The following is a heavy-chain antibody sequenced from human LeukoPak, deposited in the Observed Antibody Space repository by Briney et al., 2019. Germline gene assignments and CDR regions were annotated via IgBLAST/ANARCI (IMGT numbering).Heavy chain of an antibody. CDR3: ARGQRRHTDMAPSFDY. V-gene: IGHV3-23*01. Sequence: PGGSLRLSCAASGFTFSSYAMSWVRQAPGKGLEWVSAITGSGGSTYYADSVKGRFTISRDNSKNTLYLQMNSLRPEDTAVYYCARGQRRHTDMAPSFDYWGQGTLVTVSS. CDR1: GFTFSSYA. CDR2: ITGSGGST. D-gene: IGHD5-18*01. J-gene: IGHJ4*02.